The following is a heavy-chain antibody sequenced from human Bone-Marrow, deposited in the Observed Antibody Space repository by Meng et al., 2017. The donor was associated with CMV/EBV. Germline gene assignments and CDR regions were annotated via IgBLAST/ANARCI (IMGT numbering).Heavy chain of an antibody. CDR1: TFTTDG. V-gene: IGHV1-18*01. CDR2: ISDYNGKT. CDR3: ARDGIYYGSGSYRGLFDY. D-gene: IGHD3-10*01. Sequence: TFTTDGISRGRQAAGRGLEWMGWISDYNGKTYYAKKEQGRVTMTTDTSTSTAYMELRSRRSDDTAVFYCARDGIYYGSGSYRGLFDYWGQETLVTVSS. J-gene: IGHJ4*02.